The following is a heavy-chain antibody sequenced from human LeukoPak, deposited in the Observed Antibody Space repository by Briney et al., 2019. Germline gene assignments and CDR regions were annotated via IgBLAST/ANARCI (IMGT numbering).Heavy chain of an antibody. CDR3: ARVGLAAGPNYYGMDV. J-gene: IGHJ6*04. CDR2: IYYTGST. V-gene: IGHV4-59*01. Sequence: SETLSLTCSVSGGSISTYYWTWIRQPPGKGLEWIGYIYYTGSTIYHPSLKSRATISVDMSKNQFSLKLSSVTAAEKAVYYCARVGLAAGPNYYGMDVWGKGTTVTVSS. D-gene: IGHD6-13*01. CDR1: GGSISTYY.